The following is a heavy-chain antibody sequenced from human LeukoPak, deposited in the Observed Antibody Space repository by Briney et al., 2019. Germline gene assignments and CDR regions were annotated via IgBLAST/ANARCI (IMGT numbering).Heavy chain of an antibody. V-gene: IGHV1-8*01. D-gene: IGHD6-13*01. CDR1: GYTFTSYD. CDR3: AVTGYSSSWYGSYYCYGMDV. J-gene: IGHJ6*02. Sequence: ASVTVSCKASGYTFTSYDINWVRQATGQGLEWVGWMNPNSGNTGYAQKFQGRVNMTRNTSRSTAYMELSSLRYEDTAVYYCAVTGYSSSWYGSYYCYGMDVWGQGSTVTVSS. CDR2: MNPNSGNT.